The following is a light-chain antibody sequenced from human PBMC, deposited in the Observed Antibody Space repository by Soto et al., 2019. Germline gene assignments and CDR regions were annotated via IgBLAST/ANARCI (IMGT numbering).Light chain of an antibody. CDR2: DAS. J-gene: IGKJ5*01. CDR1: QSVSSY. Sequence: VVLTQSPAPLSLSPGERATLSCRTSQSVSSYLAWYQQKSGQAPRLLIYDASNRATGIPARFSGSGSGTDFTLTISSLEPEDFAVYYCQQRSNGPPITVGQGTRLEIK. CDR3: QQRSNGPPIT. V-gene: IGKV3-11*01.